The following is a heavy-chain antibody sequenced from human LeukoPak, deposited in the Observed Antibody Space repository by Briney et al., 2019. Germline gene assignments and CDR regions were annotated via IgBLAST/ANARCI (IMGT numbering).Heavy chain of an antibody. CDR3: AKDRRGYSGYDYFDY. CDR1: GFTFTTYA. J-gene: IGHJ4*02. CDR2: ISGSGANT. V-gene: IGHV3-23*01. D-gene: IGHD5-12*01. Sequence: GGSLRLSCAASGFTFTTYAMSWVRQAPGKGLEWVSAISGSGANTYYAESVKGRFTISRDNSKNTLYLQMTSLRAEDTAVYYCAKDRRGYSGYDYFDYWGQGTLVTVSS.